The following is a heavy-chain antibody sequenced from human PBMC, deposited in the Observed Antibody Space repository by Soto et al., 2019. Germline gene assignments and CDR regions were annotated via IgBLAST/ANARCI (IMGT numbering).Heavy chain of an antibody. CDR3: ARIEIEYSSGWYFAY. Sequence: QVQLVQSGAEVKKPGASVKVSCPASGYTFTSYGISWVRQAPGQGLEWMGWISAYNGNTNYAQKLQGRVTMTTDTSTSTGYMELRSLRSDDTAVYYCARIEIEYSSGWYFAYWGQGTLVTVSS. CDR2: ISAYNGNT. CDR1: GYTFTSYG. V-gene: IGHV1-18*01. D-gene: IGHD6-19*01. J-gene: IGHJ4*02.